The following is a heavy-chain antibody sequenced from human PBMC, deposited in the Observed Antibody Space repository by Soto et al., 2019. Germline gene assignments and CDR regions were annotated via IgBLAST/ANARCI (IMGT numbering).Heavy chain of an antibody. Sequence: QVQLVQSGAEVKKPGASVKVSCKASGYTFASYAISWMRQAPGQGLEWMGWISAYNGNTNYAQKLQGRVTMTTSTATSTAYLELRSLRSDDTAVYYRARDPPPPDYGGQGTLVTVSS. CDR3: ARDPPPPDY. CDR1: GYTFASYA. J-gene: IGHJ4*02. CDR2: ISAYNGNT. V-gene: IGHV1-18*01.